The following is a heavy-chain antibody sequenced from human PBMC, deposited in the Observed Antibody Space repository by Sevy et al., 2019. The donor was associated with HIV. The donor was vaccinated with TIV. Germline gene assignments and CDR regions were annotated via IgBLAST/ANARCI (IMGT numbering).Heavy chain of an antibody. V-gene: IGHV4-59*01. CDR1: GGSISSYY. CDR3: ARVRWRYSSSWGYDY. Sequence: SETLSLTCTVSGGSISSYYWSWIRQPPGKGLEWIGYIYYSGSTNYNPSLKSRVTISVDTSKNQFSLKLSSVTAADTAGYYCARVRWRYSSSWGYDYWGQGTLVTVSS. J-gene: IGHJ4*02. D-gene: IGHD6-13*01. CDR2: IYYSGST.